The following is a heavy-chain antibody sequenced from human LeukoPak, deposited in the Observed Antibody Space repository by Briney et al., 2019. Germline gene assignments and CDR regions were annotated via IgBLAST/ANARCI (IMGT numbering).Heavy chain of an antibody. CDR2: IYYGGST. J-gene: IGHJ3*02. CDR3: ARSYYYDSSGYSSDAFDI. Sequence: SETLSLTCTVSGGSISSSSYYWGWIRQPPGKGLEWIGSIYYGGSTYYNPSLKSRVTISVDTSKNQFSLKLSSVTAADTAVYYCARSYYYDSSGYSSDAFDIWGQGTMVTVSS. D-gene: IGHD3-22*01. CDR1: GGSISSSSYY. V-gene: IGHV4-39*07.